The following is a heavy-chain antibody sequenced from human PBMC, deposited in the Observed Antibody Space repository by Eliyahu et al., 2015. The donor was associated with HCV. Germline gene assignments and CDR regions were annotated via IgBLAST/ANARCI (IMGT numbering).Heavy chain of an antibody. CDR2: INPNSGGT. V-gene: IGHV1-2*02. D-gene: IGHD2-15*01. CDR3: ATSYQPYYCSGGSCNGAFDI. Sequence: QVQLVQSGAEVKKPGASVKVSCKASGYTFTGYYMHWVRQAPGQGLEWMGWINPNSGGTXYAQKFQGRVTMTRDTSISTAYMELSRLRSDDTAVYYCATSYQPYYCSGGSCNGAFDIWGQGTMVTVSS. J-gene: IGHJ3*02. CDR1: GYTFTGYY.